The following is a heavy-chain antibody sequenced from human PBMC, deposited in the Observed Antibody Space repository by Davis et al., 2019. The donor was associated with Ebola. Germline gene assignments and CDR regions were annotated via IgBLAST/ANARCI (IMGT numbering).Heavy chain of an antibody. CDR1: GFTFSSYA. J-gene: IGHJ4*02. CDR3: AKEESPTNDVVVVPAAPPFDY. CDR2: ISYDGSNK. Sequence: GGSLRLSCAASGFTFSSYAMHWVRQAPGKGLEWVAVISYDGSNKYYADSVKGRFTISRDNSKNTLYLQMSSLRAEDTAVYYCAKEESPTNDVVVVPAAPPFDYWGQGTLVTVSS. D-gene: IGHD2-2*01. V-gene: IGHV3-30*04.